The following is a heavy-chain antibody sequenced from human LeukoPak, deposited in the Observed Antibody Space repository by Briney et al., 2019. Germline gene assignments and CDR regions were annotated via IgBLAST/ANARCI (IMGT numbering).Heavy chain of an antibody. CDR3: ARGKIDGDDFDY. CDR2: INPNSGGT. J-gene: IGHJ4*02. CDR1: GYTFTGYY. V-gene: IGHV1-2*02. Sequence: GASVKVSCKASGYTFTGYYIHWVRQAPGQGLEWMGWINPNSGGTNYAQKFQGRVTMTRDRSLSTAYMELSRLQSDDTAEYYCARGKIDGDDFDYWGQGTLVTVSS. D-gene: IGHD2-21*02.